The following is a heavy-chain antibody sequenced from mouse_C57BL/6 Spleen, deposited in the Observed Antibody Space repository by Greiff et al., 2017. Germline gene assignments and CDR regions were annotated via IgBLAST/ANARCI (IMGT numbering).Heavy chain of an antibody. J-gene: IGHJ4*01. CDR1: GYAFSSYW. Sequence: VQRLESGPELVKPGASVKISCKASGYAFSSYWMNWVKQRPGKGLEWIGGIYPGDGDTNYNGKFKGKATLTADKSSSTAYMQLSSLTSEDSAVYFCALITTVVNYYAMDYWGQGTSVTVSS. V-gene: IGHV1-82*01. CDR2: IYPGDGDT. D-gene: IGHD1-1*01. CDR3: ALITTVVNYYAMDY.